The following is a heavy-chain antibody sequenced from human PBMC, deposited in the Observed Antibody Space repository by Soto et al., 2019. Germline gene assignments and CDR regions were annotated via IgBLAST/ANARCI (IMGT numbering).Heavy chain of an antibody. V-gene: IGHV4-34*01. Sequence: QVQLQQWGAGLLKPSETLSLTCAVYGRSFSGYYWSWIRPPPGKGLEWIGEINHSGSTNYNPSLKSRVTISVDTSKHHFSLKLRSLTAADTAVYYCARASGGDVFDYWGQGALVTVSS. CDR2: INHSGST. D-gene: IGHD2-21*01. J-gene: IGHJ4*02. CDR3: ARASGGDVFDY. CDR1: GRSFSGYY.